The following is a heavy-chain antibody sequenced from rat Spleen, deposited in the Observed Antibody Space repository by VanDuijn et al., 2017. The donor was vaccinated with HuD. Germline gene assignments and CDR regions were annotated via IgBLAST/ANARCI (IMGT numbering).Heavy chain of an antibody. CDR2: ISYDGSST. CDR3: ARQNQGYFDY. CDR1: GFTFSDYY. V-gene: IGHV5-29*01. J-gene: IGHJ2*01. Sequence: EVQLVESDGGLVQPGRSLKLSCAASGFTFSDYYMAWVRQAPTKGLEWVATISYDGSSTYYRDSVKGRFTISRDNAKSTLYLQMDSLRSEDTATYYCARQNQGYFDYWGQGVMVTVSS.